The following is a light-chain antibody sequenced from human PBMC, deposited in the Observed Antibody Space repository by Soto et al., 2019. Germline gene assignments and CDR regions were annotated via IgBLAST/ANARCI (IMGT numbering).Light chain of an antibody. CDR3: QKSDSTPWT. CDR2: AAS. V-gene: IGKV1-39*01. Sequence: DIQMTQSPSSLSASVGDRVTITCRASQSISSYLNWYQQKPGKAPKLLIYAASSLQSGVPSRFSGGGSGTDFTLTISSLQPEDVATYYCQKSDSTPWTLGKWN. CDR1: QSISSY. J-gene: IGKJ1*01.